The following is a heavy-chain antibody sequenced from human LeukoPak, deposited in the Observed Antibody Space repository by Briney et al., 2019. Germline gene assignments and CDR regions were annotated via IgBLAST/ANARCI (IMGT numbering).Heavy chain of an antibody. V-gene: IGHV3-20*04. CDR3: ARDLSASWYSLGY. CDR2: INWSGEST. CDR1: GPSVADYG. D-gene: IGHD6-13*01. J-gene: IGHJ4*02. Sequence: GGSLRLSCAASGPSVADYGMSWVRQAPGKGLEWVSGINWSGESTGYADSVKGRFTISRDNAENALYLQMNSLRAEDTALYYCARDLSASWYSLGYWGRGTLVTVSS.